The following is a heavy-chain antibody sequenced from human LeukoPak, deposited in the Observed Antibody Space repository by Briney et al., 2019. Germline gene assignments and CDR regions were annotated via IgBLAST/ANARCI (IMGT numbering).Heavy chain of an antibody. CDR1: GFTFSDYY. CDR3: ARDSDSSGYCDY. V-gene: IGHV3-11*06. CDR2: ISSSSSYI. D-gene: IGHD3-22*01. Sequence: GGSLRLSCAASGFTFSDYYMSWIRQAPGKGLEWVSSISSSSSYIYYADSVKGRFTISRDNAKNSLYLQMNSLRAEDTAVYYCARDSDSSGYCDYWGQGTLVTVSS. J-gene: IGHJ4*02.